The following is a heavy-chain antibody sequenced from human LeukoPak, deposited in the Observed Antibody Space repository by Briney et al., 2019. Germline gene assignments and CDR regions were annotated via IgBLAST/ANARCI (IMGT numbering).Heavy chain of an antibody. J-gene: IGHJ4*02. V-gene: IGHV5-51*01. CDR1: GYSFTSYW. CDR3: ARRSYSSGWYYFDY. CDR2: IYPGDSDT. Sequence: GESLQISCKGSGYSFTSYWIGWVRQMPGKGLEWMGIIYPGDSDTRYSPSFQGQVTISADKSISTAYLQWSSLKASDTAVYYCARRSYSSGWYYFDYWGQGTLVTVSS. D-gene: IGHD6-19*01.